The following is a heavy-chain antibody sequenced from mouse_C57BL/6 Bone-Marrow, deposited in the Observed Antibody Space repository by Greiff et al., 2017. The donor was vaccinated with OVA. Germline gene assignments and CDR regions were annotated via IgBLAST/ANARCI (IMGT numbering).Heavy chain of an antibody. J-gene: IGHJ1*03. Sequence: EVQLQQSGAELVKPGASVKLSCTASGFNIKDYYMYWVKQRTEQGLVWIGRIVPEDGDTKYAPKFQGRATITADTSYNTAYLQLSGLTSEDTAVCYCAVFSTTEWWYFDVWGTGTTVTVSS. CDR1: GFNIKDYY. V-gene: IGHV14-2*01. CDR2: IVPEDGDT. CDR3: AVFSTTEWWYFDV. D-gene: IGHD1-1*01.